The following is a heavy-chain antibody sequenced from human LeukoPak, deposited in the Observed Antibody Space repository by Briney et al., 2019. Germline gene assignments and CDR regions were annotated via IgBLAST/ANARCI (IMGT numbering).Heavy chain of an antibody. D-gene: IGHD3-22*01. CDR1: GFTFSSYG. V-gene: IGHV3-30*02. Sequence: GGSLRLSCAASGFTFSSYGMHWVRQAPGKGLEWVAFIRYDGSNKYYADSVKGRFTISRDNSKNTLYLQMNSLIAEDTAVYYCAKDRGRYYYDSSGQPLGYWGQGTLVTVSS. CDR3: AKDRGRYYYDSSGQPLGY. J-gene: IGHJ4*02. CDR2: IRYDGSNK.